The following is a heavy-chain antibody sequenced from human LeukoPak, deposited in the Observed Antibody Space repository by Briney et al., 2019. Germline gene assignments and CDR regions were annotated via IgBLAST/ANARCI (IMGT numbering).Heavy chain of an antibody. Sequence: PSETLSLTCAVSGDSIRSSSYYWGWIRQPPGKGLERIGSIYYRGSTYYNPSLKSRVTISVDTSKSQFSLELTSVTVADTAVYFCATGIVAIKSRFFDYWGQGSLITVSS. CDR3: ATGIVAIKSRFFDY. CDR1: GDSIRSSSYY. V-gene: IGHV4-39*01. D-gene: IGHD3-10*01. J-gene: IGHJ4*02. CDR2: IYYRGST.